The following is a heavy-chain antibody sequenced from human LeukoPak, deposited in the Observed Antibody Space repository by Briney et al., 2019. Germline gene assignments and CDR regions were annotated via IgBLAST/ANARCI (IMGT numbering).Heavy chain of an antibody. J-gene: IGHJ4*02. CDR2: IIPIFGTA. CDR1: GGTFSSYA. V-gene: IGHV1-69*06. D-gene: IGHD5-24*01. Sequence: ASVKVSCKASGGTFSSYAISWVRQAPGQGLEWMGGIIPIFGTANYAQKFQGRVTITADKSTSTAYMELSSLRSEDTAVYYCARDPGGGYKYYFDYWGQGTLVTASS. CDR3: ARDPGGGYKYYFDY.